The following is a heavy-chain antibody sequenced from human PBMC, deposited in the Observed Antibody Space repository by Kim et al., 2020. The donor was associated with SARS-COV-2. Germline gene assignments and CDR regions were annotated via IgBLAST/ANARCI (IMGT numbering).Heavy chain of an antibody. V-gene: IGHV1-69*01. Sequence: QGRVTITADESTSTAYMELSSLRSEDTAVYYCARARIVATITGRHNWFDPWGQGTLVTVSS. J-gene: IGHJ5*02. D-gene: IGHD5-12*01. CDR3: ARARIVATITGRHNWFDP.